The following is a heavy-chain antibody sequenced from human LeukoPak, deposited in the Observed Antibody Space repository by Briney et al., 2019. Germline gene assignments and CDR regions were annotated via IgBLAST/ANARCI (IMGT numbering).Heavy chain of an antibody. Sequence: ASVKVSCKASGYTFTSYGISWVRQAPGQGLEWMGGIIPIFGTANYAQKFQGRVTITADESTSTAYMELSSLRSEDTAVYYCAKHRYQLLNGFDYWGQGTLVTVSS. D-gene: IGHD2-2*01. CDR1: GYTFTSYG. CDR3: AKHRYQLLNGFDY. V-gene: IGHV1-69*13. CDR2: IIPIFGTA. J-gene: IGHJ4*02.